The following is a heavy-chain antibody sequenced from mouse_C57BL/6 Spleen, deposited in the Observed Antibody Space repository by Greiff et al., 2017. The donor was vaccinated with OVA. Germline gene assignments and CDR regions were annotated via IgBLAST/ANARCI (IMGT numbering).Heavy chain of an antibody. CDR2: INPNYGTT. CDR3: ARTKSYEGDFDY. Sequence: VQLKQSGPELVKPGASVKISCKASGYSFTDYNMNWVKQSNGQSLEWIGVINPNYGTTSYNQKFKGKATLTVDQSSSTAYMQLNSLTSEDAAVEYCARTKSYEGDFDYWGQGTTLTVSS. CDR1: GYSFTDYN. J-gene: IGHJ2*01. D-gene: IGHD1-1*01. V-gene: IGHV1-39*01.